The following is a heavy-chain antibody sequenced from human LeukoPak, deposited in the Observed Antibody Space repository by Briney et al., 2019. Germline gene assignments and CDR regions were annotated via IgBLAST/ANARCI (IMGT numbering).Heavy chain of an antibody. CDR3: ARDRGRYYDSRGFYWGYYFDS. J-gene: IGHJ4*02. CDR2: ISSSGGST. D-gene: IGHD3-22*01. V-gene: IGHV3-23*01. CDR1: GFIFNNYA. Sequence: PGGSLRLSCAASGFIFNNYAMTWVRQAPGKGLEWVSEISSSGGSTYYADSVTGRFTISRDNSKDTLYLQMRSVRVDDTAVYYCARDRGRYYDSRGFYWGYYFDSWGQGILVTVST.